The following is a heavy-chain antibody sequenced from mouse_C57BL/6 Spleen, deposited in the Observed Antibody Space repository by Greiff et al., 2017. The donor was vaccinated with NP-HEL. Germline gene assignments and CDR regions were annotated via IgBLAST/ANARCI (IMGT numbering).Heavy chain of an antibody. CDR1: GFSFNTYA. D-gene: IGHD2-4*01. V-gene: IGHV10-1*01. Sequence: VQLKESGGGLVQPKGSLKLSCAASGFSFNTYAMNWVRQAPGKGLEWVARIRSKSNNYATYYADSVKDRFTISRDDSESMLYLQMNNLKTEDTAMYYCVRGGYDYDGYYAMDYWGQGTSVTVSS. J-gene: IGHJ4*01. CDR2: IRSKSNNYAT. CDR3: VRGGYDYDGYYAMDY.